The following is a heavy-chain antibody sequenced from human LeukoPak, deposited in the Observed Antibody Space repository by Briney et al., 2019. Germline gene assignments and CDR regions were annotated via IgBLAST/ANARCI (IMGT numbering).Heavy chain of an antibody. CDR1: GGSFSGYY. Sequence: PSETLSLTCAVYGGSFSGYYWSWIRQPPGKGLEWIGEINHSGSTNYNPSLKSRVTISVDTSKNQFSLKLSSVTAADTAVYYCAEARRPATFATWGQEPWLTASQ. V-gene: IGHV4-34*01. CDR3: AEARRPATFAT. J-gene: IGHJ5*01. D-gene: IGHD2/OR15-2a*01. CDR2: INHSGST.